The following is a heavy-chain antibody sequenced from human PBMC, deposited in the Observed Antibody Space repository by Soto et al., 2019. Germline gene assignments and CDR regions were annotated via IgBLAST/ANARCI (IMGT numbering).Heavy chain of an antibody. V-gene: IGHV3-23*01. Sequence: HPGGSLRLSCAASGFTFSSYAMSWVRQAPGKGLEWVSAISGSGGSTYYADSVKGRFTISRDNSKNTLYLQMNSLRAEDTAVYYCAKDEPGVIVLMVYAIPPGLDYWGQGTLVTVSS. CDR2: ISGSGGST. CDR3: AKDEPGVIVLMVYAIPPGLDY. J-gene: IGHJ4*02. D-gene: IGHD2-8*01. CDR1: GFTFSSYA.